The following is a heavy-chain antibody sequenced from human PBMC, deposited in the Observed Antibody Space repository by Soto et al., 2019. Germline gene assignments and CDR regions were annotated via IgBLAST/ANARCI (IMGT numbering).Heavy chain of an antibody. CDR3: AKTPTYYFGSGGSFIDY. CDR1: GFPFSAYA. Sequence: PGGSLRLSCVASGFPFSAYAMRWVRQAPGKGLEWVSAISGTSSSTYYADSVEGRFTISRDNSKNTLFLQMNSLRAEDTAVYSCAKTPTYYFGSGGSFIDYWGLGTRVTVSS. D-gene: IGHD3-10*01. J-gene: IGHJ4*02. CDR2: ISGTSSST. V-gene: IGHV3-23*01.